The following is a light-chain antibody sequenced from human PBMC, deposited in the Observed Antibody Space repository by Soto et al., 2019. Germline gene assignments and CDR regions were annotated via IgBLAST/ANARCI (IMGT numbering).Light chain of an antibody. Sequence: DIQMTQSPSTVPPSVGDRITITSGAIQSITPGLAWYRQRPGEAPQLLINDGSTLAMGVPSRFSGSGSGTDFTLSIRRLQPDDFATFYCQQYQTYSRTFGQGTKVEVK. CDR2: DGS. V-gene: IGKV1-5*01. CDR3: QQYQTYSRT. J-gene: IGKJ1*01. CDR1: QSITPG.